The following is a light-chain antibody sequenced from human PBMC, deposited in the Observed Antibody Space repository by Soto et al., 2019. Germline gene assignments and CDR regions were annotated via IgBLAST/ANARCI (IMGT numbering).Light chain of an antibody. J-gene: IGKJ4*01. V-gene: IGKV3-11*01. Sequence: EIVLTQSPATLSLSPGERATLSCRASQSVRGFLAWYQQKPGQAPRLLIYDAFNRATGIPARFSGSGSGTDFTLTISSLEPEDFAVYYCQQRSSWPLTFGGGTKVEI. CDR2: DAF. CDR3: QQRSSWPLT. CDR1: QSVRGF.